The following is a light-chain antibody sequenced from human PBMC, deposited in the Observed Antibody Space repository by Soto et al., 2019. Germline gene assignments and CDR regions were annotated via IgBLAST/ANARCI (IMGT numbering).Light chain of an antibody. CDR3: FSYAGSTTSYV. V-gene: IGLV2-23*01. J-gene: IGLJ1*01. CDR1: SSDVGSYNL. CDR2: EGS. Sequence: QSVLTQPASGSGSPGQSITFSCTVASSDVGSYNLVSWYQQHPGKAPKFMIYEGSKRPSGVSNRFSGSQSGNTASLTISGLQAEDEADYYCFSYAGSTTSYVFGTGTKVTVL.